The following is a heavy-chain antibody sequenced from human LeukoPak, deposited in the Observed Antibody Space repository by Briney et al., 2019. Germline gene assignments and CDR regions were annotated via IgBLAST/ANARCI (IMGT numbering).Heavy chain of an antibody. CDR1: GYTFTAYA. CDR2: INTNTGNP. D-gene: IGHD4-23*01. Sequence: ASVKVSCKTSGYTFTAYAINWVRQAPGQGLEWMGWINTNTGNPTYAQGFTGRLVFSLDTSVSTAYLQINSLEAEDTAVYYCARVPYLSPVVSGAPRFDSWGQGALLTVSS. CDR3: ARVPYLSPVVSGAPRFDS. J-gene: IGHJ4*02. V-gene: IGHV7-4-1*02.